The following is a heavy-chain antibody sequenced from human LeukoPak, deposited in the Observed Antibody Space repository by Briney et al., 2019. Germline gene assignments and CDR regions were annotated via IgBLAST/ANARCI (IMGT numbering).Heavy chain of an antibody. V-gene: IGHV1-24*01. CDR1: GYTLTELS. CDR2: FDPEDGET. CDR3: ATSSSFGGVIDN. J-gene: IGHJ4*02. Sequence: ASVKVSCKVSGYTLTELSMHWVRQAPGKGLEWMGGFDPEDGETIYAQKFQGRVTMTEDTSTDTAYMELSSLRSEDTAVYYCATSSSFGGVIDNWGQGTLVTVSS. D-gene: IGHD3-16*02.